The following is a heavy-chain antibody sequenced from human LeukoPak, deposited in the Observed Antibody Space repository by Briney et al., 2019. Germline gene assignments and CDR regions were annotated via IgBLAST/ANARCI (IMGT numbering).Heavy chain of an antibody. CDR2: ISGSSSYI. Sequence: PGGSLRLSCAASGFSFTMYGIHWVRQAPGKGLEWVSSISGSSSYIYYADSVKGRFTISRDNAKNSLYLQMNSLRAEDTAVYYCARDVYYYDSSGFDPWGQGTLVTVSS. CDR3: ARDVYYYDSSGFDP. V-gene: IGHV3-21*01. CDR1: GFSFTMYG. D-gene: IGHD3-22*01. J-gene: IGHJ5*02.